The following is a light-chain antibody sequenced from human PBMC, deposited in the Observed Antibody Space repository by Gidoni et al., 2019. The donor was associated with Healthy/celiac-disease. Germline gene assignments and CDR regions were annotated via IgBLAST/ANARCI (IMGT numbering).Light chain of an antibody. Sequence: SGSPGKSITISCTGSSSDFGSYNRVSCYQQTPGTAPKLMVSEVSTRPSGVSNRFSGSKSGNTASLTISGLQAEDEADYYCSSFTSSSTWVFGGGTKLTVL. CDR2: EVS. V-gene: IGLV2-14*01. J-gene: IGLJ3*02. CDR1: SSDFGSYNR. CDR3: SSFTSSSTWV.